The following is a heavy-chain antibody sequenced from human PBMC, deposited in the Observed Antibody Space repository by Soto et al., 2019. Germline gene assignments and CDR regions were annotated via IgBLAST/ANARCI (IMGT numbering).Heavy chain of an antibody. CDR1: GFIFSSNY. CDR2: IYSGGST. J-gene: IGHJ6*02. CDR3: ARDRYYYGMDV. Sequence: VQLVESGGGVVQPGTFLRLSCEASGFIFSSNYMSWVRQAPGKGLEWVSVIYSGGSTYYADSVKGRFTISRHNSKNTLYLQMNSLRAEDTAVYYCARDRYYYGMDVWGQGTTVTVSS. V-gene: IGHV3-53*04.